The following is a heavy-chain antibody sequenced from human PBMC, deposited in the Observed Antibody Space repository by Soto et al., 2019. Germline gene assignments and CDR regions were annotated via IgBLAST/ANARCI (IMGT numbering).Heavy chain of an antibody. CDR1: GYTFTSYG. CDR3: ARPGHYGDFQH. D-gene: IGHD4-17*01. Sequence: GASVKVSCKASGYTFTSYGISWVRQAPGQGLEWMGWISAYNGNTNYAQKLQGRVTMTRDTSTSTAYMELSSLRSEDTAVYYCARPGHYGDFQHWGQGTLVTVSS. J-gene: IGHJ1*01. CDR2: ISAYNGNT. V-gene: IGHV1-18*01.